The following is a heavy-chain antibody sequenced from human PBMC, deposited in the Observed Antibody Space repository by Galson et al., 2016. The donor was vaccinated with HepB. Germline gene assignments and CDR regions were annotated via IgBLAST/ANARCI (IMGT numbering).Heavy chain of an antibody. CDR2: VSWDATTI. Sequence: SLRLSCAASGFTFDDYTMHWVRQAPGKGLEWVSLVSWDATTIYYADSVKGRFTISRDNSKNSLYLQMNRLTSEDTASYYCARETTIWGNGFQYWGQGTLVTVSS. CDR1: GFTFDDYT. CDR3: ARETTIWGNGFQY. V-gene: IGHV3-43*01. J-gene: IGHJ4*02. D-gene: IGHD4-23*01.